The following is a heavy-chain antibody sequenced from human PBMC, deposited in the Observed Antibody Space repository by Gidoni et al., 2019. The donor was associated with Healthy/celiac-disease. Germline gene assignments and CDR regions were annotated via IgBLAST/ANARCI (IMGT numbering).Heavy chain of an antibody. CDR2: IYPGDSDT. V-gene: IGHV5-51*01. D-gene: IGHD2-2*01. Sequence: EVQLVQSGAEVKKPGESLKISCKGSGYSFTSSWIGWVRQMPGKGLEWMGIIYPGDSDTRYSPSFQGQVTISADKAISTAYLQWSSLKASDTAMYYCARQREDIVVVPASSLWFDPWGQGTLVTVSS. J-gene: IGHJ5*02. CDR1: GYSFTSSW. CDR3: ARQREDIVVVPASSLWFDP.